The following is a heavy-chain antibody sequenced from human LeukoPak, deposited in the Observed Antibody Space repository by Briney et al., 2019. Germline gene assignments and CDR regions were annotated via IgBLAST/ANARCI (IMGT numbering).Heavy chain of an antibody. J-gene: IGHJ4*02. CDR3: ARRXQYYYDSSGYYLFDY. CDR2: INHSGST. CDR1: GGSISSYY. V-gene: IGHV4-34*01. Sequence: PXETLSLXCTVSGGSISSYYWSWIRQPPGKGLEWIGEINHSGSTNYNPSLKSRVTISVDTSKNQFSLKLSSVTAADRAVYYCARRXQYYYDSSGYYLFDYWGQGTLVTVSS. D-gene: IGHD3-22*01.